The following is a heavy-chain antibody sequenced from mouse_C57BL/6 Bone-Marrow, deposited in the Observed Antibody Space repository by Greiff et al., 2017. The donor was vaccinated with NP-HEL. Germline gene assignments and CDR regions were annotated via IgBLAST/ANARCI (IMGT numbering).Heavy chain of an antibody. CDR3: AREWAYYYGKAY. CDR2: ISDGGSYT. V-gene: IGHV5-4*03. CDR1: GFTFSSYA. Sequence: EVKLVESGGGLVKPGGSLKLSCAASGFTFSSYAMSWVRQTPEKRLEWVATISDGGSYTYYPDNVKGRFTISRDNAKNNLYLQMSHLKSEDTAMYYCAREWAYYYGKAYWGQGTLVTVSA. J-gene: IGHJ3*01. D-gene: IGHD1-1*01.